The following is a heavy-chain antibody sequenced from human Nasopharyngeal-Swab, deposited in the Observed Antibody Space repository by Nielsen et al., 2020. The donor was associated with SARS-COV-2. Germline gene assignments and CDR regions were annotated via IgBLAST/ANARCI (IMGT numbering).Heavy chain of an antibody. CDR3: AKDRGVGALDY. CDR2: ISGSGGST. J-gene: IGHJ4*02. Sequence: GESLKISCAAFGFTFSSYAMSWVRQAPGKGLEWVSAISGSGGSTYYADSVKGRFTISRDNSKNTLYLQMNSLRAEDTAVYYCAKDRGVGALDYWGQGTLVTVSS. CDR1: GFTFSSYA. D-gene: IGHD1-26*01. V-gene: IGHV3-23*01.